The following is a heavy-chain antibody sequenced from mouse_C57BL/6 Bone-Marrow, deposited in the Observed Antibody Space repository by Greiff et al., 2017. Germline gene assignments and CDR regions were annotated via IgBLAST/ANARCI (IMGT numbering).Heavy chain of an antibody. CDR1: GYTFTSYG. D-gene: IGHD2-3*01. J-gene: IGHJ2*01. V-gene: IGHV1-81*01. Sequence: VNVVESGAELARPGASVKLSCKASGYTFTSYGISWVKQRTGQGLEWIGEIYPRSGNTYYNEKFKGKATLTADKSSSTAYMELRSLTSEDSAVYFCARSGWFFDYWGQGTTLTVSS. CDR2: IYPRSGNT. CDR3: ARSGWFFDY.